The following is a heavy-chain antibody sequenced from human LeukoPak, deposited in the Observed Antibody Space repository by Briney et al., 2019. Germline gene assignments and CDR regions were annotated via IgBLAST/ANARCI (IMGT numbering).Heavy chain of an antibody. Sequence: ASVKVSCKASGFTFTNYYMHWVRQAPGQGLEWMGLISPTGSSTNYAQKFRGRVTMTRDTSTTTVYMELSSLRSEDTAVYYCAREESGGYFDYWGQGTPVTVSS. CDR2: ISPTGSST. V-gene: IGHV1-46*01. CDR3: AREESGGYFDY. J-gene: IGHJ4*02. D-gene: IGHD2-8*02. CDR1: GFTFTNYY.